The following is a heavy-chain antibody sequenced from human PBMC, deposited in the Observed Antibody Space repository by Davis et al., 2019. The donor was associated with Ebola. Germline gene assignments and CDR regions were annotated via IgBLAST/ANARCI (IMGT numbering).Heavy chain of an antibody. CDR3: ARKVAATGTPLDY. Sequence: GESLKISCAASGFTFTTYSMSWVRQAPGKGLEWVSSISSHSDSIYYADSVKGRFTISRDNAKNSLYLQMDNLRAEDTAVYFCARKVAATGTPLDYWGQGTLVTVSS. CDR2: ISSHSDSI. D-gene: IGHD1-26*01. CDR1: GFTFTTYS. V-gene: IGHV3-21*01. J-gene: IGHJ4*02.